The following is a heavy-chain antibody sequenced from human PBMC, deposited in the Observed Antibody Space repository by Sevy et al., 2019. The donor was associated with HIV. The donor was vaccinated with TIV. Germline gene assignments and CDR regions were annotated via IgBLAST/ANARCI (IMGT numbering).Heavy chain of an antibody. J-gene: IGHJ3*02. D-gene: IGHD3-22*01. Sequence: GGSLRLSCAASGFTFSSYSMNWVRQAPGKGLEWVSYISSSSSTIYYADSVKGRFTISRDNAKNSLYLQMNSLRDEDTAVYYCARDGPPAYYYDSSGIGDEAFDIWGQGTMVTVSS. CDR2: ISSSSSTI. V-gene: IGHV3-48*02. CDR3: ARDGPPAYYYDSSGIGDEAFDI. CDR1: GFTFSSYS.